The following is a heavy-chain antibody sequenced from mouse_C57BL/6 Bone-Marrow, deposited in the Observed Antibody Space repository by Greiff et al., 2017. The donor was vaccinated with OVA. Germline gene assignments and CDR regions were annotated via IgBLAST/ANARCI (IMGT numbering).Heavy chain of an antibody. J-gene: IGHJ4*01. Sequence: QVQLKESGAELVRPGTSVKVSCKASGYAFTNYLIEWVKQRPGQGLEWIGVINPGSGGTNYNEKFKGKATLTAGKSSSTAYMRLSSLTSEDSAVYFCAREGGYYAMDYWGQGTSVTVSS. CDR3: AREGGYYAMDY. CDR2: INPGSGGT. V-gene: IGHV1-54*01. CDR1: GYAFTNYL.